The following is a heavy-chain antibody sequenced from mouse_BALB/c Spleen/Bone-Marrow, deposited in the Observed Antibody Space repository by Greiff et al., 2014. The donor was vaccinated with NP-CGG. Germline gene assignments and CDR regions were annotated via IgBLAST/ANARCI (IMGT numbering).Heavy chain of an antibody. Sequence: LQQSGPELVRPGASVKLSCKASGYTFTSYWMHWVKQRPGQGLEWIGNIYPGSGSTNYDEKFKSKATLTVDTSSSTAYMQLSSLTSEDSAVYYCTRDYDWVPDYWGQGTTLTVSS. V-gene: IGHV1S22*01. CDR1: GYTFTSYW. D-gene: IGHD1-1*01. CDR2: IYPGSGST. J-gene: IGHJ2*01. CDR3: TRDYDWVPDY.